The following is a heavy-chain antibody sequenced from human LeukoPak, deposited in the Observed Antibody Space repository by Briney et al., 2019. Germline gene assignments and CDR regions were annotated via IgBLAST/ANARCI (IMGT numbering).Heavy chain of an antibody. CDR3: ARGQPRFLEWLLMRHLPFDY. D-gene: IGHD3-3*01. V-gene: IGHV4-39*07. J-gene: IGHJ4*02. CDR2: IYYSGST. Sequence: SETLSLTCTVSGGSISGSSYYWGWIRQPPGKGLEWIGSIYYSGSTYYNPSLKSRVTISVDTSKNQFSLKLSSVTAADTAVYYCARGQPRFLEWLLMRHLPFDYWGQGTLSPSPQ. CDR1: GGSISGSSYY.